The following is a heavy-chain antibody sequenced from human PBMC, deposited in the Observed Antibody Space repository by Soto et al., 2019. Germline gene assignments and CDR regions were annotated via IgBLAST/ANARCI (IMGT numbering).Heavy chain of an antibody. CDR3: AREDTADYSGMDV. D-gene: IGHD5-18*01. V-gene: IGHV1-46*01. CDR2: INPSGGST. CDR1: GYTFTNYY. J-gene: IGHJ6*02. Sequence: ASVKVSCKASGYTFTNYYVHWVRQAPGQGPEWMGVINPSGGSTRDAQKFQGRVTMTRDTSTSTVHMELSSLRSEDTAVYYCAREDTADYSGMDVWGRGTTVTVSS.